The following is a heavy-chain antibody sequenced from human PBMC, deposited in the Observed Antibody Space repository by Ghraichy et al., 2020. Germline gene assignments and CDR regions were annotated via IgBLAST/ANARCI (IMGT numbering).Heavy chain of an antibody. CDR3: ARGLERRFDY. Sequence: SETLSLTCAISGDSVSTTTAAWHWIRQSPSRGLEWLGRAYYRSKWNNDYALFVKSRLTINPDTSKNQISLQLSSVTPDDTAMYYCARGLERRFDYWGQGTLVTVSS. V-gene: IGHV6-1*01. CDR2: AYYRSKWNN. D-gene: IGHD1-1*01. J-gene: IGHJ4*02. CDR1: GDSVSTTTAA.